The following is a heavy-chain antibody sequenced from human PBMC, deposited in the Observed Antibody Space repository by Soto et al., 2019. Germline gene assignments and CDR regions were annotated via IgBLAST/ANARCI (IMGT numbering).Heavy chain of an antibody. CDR1: GDTFTFYS. J-gene: IGHJ4*02. CDR3: ASSYGSGYRAFDY. D-gene: IGHD3-10*01. Sequence: QVQLVQSGAEVKRPGSSVKVSCKSSGDTFTFYSINLVRQAPGLGLEWMGRINPILSMSNYAQRFQGRVTMTADKCTSTAYMELSSLRSEDTAIYYCASSYGSGYRAFDYWGQGALVTVSS. V-gene: IGHV1-69*02. CDR2: INPILSMS.